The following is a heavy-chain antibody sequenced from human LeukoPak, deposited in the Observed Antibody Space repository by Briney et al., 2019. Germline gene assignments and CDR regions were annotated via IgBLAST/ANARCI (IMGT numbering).Heavy chain of an antibody. V-gene: IGHV6-1*01. CDR3: ARIGLQGWYFDL. CDR2: TYFRSKWYT. J-gene: IGHJ2*01. Sequence: SQTLSLTCDISGDSVSSNSAGWNWIRQSPSRGLEWLARTYFRSKWYTDYAVSVRSRITINADTSKNRISLQLNSVTPEDTAVYYCARIGLQGWYFDLWGRGTLVTVSS. CDR1: GDSVSSNSAG. D-gene: IGHD2-21*01.